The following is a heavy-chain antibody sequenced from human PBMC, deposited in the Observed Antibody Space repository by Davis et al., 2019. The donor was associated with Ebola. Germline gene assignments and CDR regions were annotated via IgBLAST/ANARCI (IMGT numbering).Heavy chain of an antibody. CDR2: INHSGTT. Sequence: PSETLSLTCAVSGGSFSGYYWSWIRQPPGKGLEWIGEINHSGTTNHSPSLKSRVTISLDTSRNQFSLKLSSVTAADTAVYYCARGPPVDILTGYLNYWGQGTLVTVSS. D-gene: IGHD3-9*01. CDR3: ARGPPVDILTGYLNY. CDR1: GGSFSGYY. J-gene: IGHJ4*02. V-gene: IGHV4-34*01.